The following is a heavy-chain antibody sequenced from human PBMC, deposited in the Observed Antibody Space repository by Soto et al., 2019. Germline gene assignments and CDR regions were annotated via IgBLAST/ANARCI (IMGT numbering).Heavy chain of an antibody. CDR1: GYTFTSYA. CDR2: INAGNGNT. J-gene: IGHJ5*02. V-gene: IGHV1-3*01. Sequence: QVQLVQSGAEVKKPGASVKVSCKASGYTFTSYAMHWVRQAPGQRLEWMGWINAGNGNTKYSQKFQGRVTITGDTSASTAYMELSSLRSEDTAVYYCARDKLSSDLGGPWGQGTLVTVSS. D-gene: IGHD3-10*01. CDR3: ARDKLSSDLGGP.